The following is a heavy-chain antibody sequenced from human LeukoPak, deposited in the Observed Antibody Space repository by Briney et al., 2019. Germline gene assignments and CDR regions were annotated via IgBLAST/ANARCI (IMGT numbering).Heavy chain of an antibody. V-gene: IGHV4-39*07. CDR2: INHSGST. Sequence: SETLSLTCTVSGGSISSGGYYWSWIRQPPGKGLEWIGEINHSGSTNYNPSLKSRVTISVDTSKNQFSLKLSSVTAADTAVYYCARGGELELRMSDLSTRPTDNQEYFQHWGQGTLVTVSS. D-gene: IGHD1-7*01. CDR3: ARGGELELRMSDLSTRPTDNQEYFQH. CDR1: GGSISSGGYY. J-gene: IGHJ1*01.